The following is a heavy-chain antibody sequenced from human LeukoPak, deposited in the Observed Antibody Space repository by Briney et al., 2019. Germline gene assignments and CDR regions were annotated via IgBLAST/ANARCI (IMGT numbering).Heavy chain of an antibody. CDR1: GITFSSYS. J-gene: IGHJ4*02. CDR3: AKDSSFDLYFDY. Sequence: PGGSLRLSCAASGITFSSYSMSWVRQAPGKGLEWVSAISGSGGSTYYADSVKGRFTISGDNSKSTLYLQMNSLRAEDTAVYYCAKDSSFDLYFDYWGQGTLVTVSS. CDR2: ISGSGGST. V-gene: IGHV3-23*01.